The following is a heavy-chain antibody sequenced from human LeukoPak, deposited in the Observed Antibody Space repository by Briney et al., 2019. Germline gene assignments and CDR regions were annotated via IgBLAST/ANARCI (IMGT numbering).Heavy chain of an antibody. Sequence: ASVKVSCKASGYTFTSYDINWVRQATGQGLEWMGWMNPNSGNTGYAQKFQGRVTMTRNTSISTAYMELSSLRSEDTAVYYCARGIQLYQLLYNTAFDPWGQGTLVTVSS. D-gene: IGHD2-2*02. V-gene: IGHV1-8*01. CDR3: ARGIQLYQLLYNTAFDP. J-gene: IGHJ5*02. CDR2: MNPNSGNT. CDR1: GYTFTSYD.